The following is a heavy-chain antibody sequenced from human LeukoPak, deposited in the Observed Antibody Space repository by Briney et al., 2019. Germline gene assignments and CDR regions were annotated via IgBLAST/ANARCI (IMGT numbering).Heavy chain of an antibody. Sequence: ASVKVSCKASGYTFTSYDINWVRQATGQGLECMGWMNPNSGNTGYAQKFQGRVTMTRNTSISTAYMELSSLRSEDTAVYYCARDNSVEDTAWWFDPWGQGTLVTVSS. J-gene: IGHJ5*02. CDR1: GYTFTSYD. D-gene: IGHD4-23*01. V-gene: IGHV1-8*01. CDR3: ARDNSVEDTAWWFDP. CDR2: MNPNSGNT.